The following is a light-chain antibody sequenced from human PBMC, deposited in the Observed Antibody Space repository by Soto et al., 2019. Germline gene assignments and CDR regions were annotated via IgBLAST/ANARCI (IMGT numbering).Light chain of an antibody. Sequence: QSVLTQPPSVSAAPGQKVTISCSGSSSNIGNNYVSWYQQLPGTAPKLLIYENNKRPSGIPDRFSGSKSGTSATLGVTGLQTGDEADHYCGTWDSSLSGVVFGGGTKVTVL. V-gene: IGLV1-51*02. CDR2: ENN. J-gene: IGLJ2*01. CDR3: GTWDSSLSGVV. CDR1: SSNIGNNY.